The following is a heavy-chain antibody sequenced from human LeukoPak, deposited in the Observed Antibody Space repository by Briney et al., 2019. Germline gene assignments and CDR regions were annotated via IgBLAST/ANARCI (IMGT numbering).Heavy chain of an antibody. CDR1: GFTFSSYG. D-gene: IGHD3-10*01. Sequence: GRSLRLSCAAPGFTFSSYGMHWVRQAPGKGLEWVAVISYDGSNKYYADSVKGRFTISRDNSKNTLYLQMNSLRAEDTAVYYCAKEVHGMDVWGQGTTVTVSS. CDR2: ISYDGSNK. J-gene: IGHJ6*02. V-gene: IGHV3-30*18. CDR3: AKEVHGMDV.